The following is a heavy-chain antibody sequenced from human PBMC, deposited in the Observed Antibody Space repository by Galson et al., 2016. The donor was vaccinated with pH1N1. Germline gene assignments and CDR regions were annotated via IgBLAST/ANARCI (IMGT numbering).Heavy chain of an antibody. CDR2: IYLSDSHT. J-gene: IGHJ4*02. Sequence: QSGAEVKKPGESLKISCEGFGYSLTNYWIVWVRQMPGKGLEWMGIIYLSDSHTTYSTSFQGQVTISADKSISTAYLERSSLKASDTATYYCASTRPEFRYFDWQKPHSFDYWGQGTLVTVSS. V-gene: IGHV5-51*01. CDR1: GYSLTNYW. CDR3: ASTRPEFRYFDWQKPHSFDY. D-gene: IGHD3-9*01.